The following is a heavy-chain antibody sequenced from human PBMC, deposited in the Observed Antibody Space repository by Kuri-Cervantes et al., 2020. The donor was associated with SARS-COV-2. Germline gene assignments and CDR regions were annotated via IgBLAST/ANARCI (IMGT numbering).Heavy chain of an antibody. CDR3: AKVNGILGSAWYGRAHFDY. D-gene: IGHD6-19*01. Sequence: ASVKVSCKASGYTFTGYYMHWVRQAPGQGLEWMGWINPNSGGTNYAQKFQGWVTMTRDMSISPVYMELSRLRSDDTAVYFCAKVNGILGSAWYGRAHFDYWGQGTLVTVSS. CDR1: GYTFTGYY. CDR2: INPNSGGT. V-gene: IGHV1-2*04. J-gene: IGHJ4*02.